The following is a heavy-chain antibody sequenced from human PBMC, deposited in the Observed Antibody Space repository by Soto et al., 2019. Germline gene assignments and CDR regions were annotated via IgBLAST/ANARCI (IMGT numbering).Heavy chain of an antibody. CDR2: ISSSGSTI. CDR1: GFTFSDYY. Sequence: HVKLVESGGGLVKPGGSLRLSCAASGFTFSDYYMSWIRQAPGKGLEWVPYISSSGSTIYYADSVKGRFTISRDNAKNSLYLQMNSLRAEDTAVYYCTRDGEIAVAGSGWFDPWGQGTLVTVSS. J-gene: IGHJ5*02. D-gene: IGHD6-19*01. CDR3: TRDGEIAVAGSGWFDP. V-gene: IGHV3-11*01.